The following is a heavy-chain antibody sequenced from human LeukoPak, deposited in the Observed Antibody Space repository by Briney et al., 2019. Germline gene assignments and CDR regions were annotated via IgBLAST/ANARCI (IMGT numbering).Heavy chain of an antibody. Sequence: PSETLSLTCAVSGGSISSSNWWSWVRQPPGKGLEWIGEIYHSGSTNYNPSLKSRVTISVDKSKNQFSLKLSSVTAADTAVYYCARSAPGRAAPFDYWGQGTLVTVSS. CDR2: IYHSGST. CDR1: GGSISSSNW. V-gene: IGHV4-4*02. J-gene: IGHJ4*02. D-gene: IGHD6-13*01. CDR3: ARSAPGRAAPFDY.